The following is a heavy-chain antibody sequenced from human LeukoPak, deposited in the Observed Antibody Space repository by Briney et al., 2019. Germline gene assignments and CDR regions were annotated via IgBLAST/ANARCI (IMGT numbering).Heavy chain of an antibody. CDR1: GYSFTSYW. CDR2: IYPGDSDT. J-gene: IGHJ5*02. D-gene: IGHD2-2*01. V-gene: IGHV5-51*01. CDR3: ARLPYCSSTSCPTKSWFDP. Sequence: GESLKISCKGPGYSFTSYWIGWVRQMPGKGLEWMGIIYPGDSDTRYSPSFQGQVTISADKSISTAYLQWSSLKASDTAMYYCARLPYCSSTSCPTKSWFDPWGQGTLVTVSS.